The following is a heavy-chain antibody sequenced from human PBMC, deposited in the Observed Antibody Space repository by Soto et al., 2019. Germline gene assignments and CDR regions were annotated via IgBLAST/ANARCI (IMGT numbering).Heavy chain of an antibody. CDR3: ARGNDYVWGSFDY. J-gene: IGHJ4*02. Sequence: GGSLRLSCAASGFTFSSYSMNWVRQAPGKGLEWVSSISSSSSYIYYADSVKGRFTISRDNAKNSLYLQMNSLRAEDTAVYYCARGNDYVWGSFDYWGQGTLVTVSS. CDR1: GFTFSSYS. CDR2: ISSSSSYI. D-gene: IGHD3-16*01. V-gene: IGHV3-21*01.